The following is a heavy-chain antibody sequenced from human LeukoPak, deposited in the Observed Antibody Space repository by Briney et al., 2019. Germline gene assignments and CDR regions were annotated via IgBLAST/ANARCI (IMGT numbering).Heavy chain of an antibody. V-gene: IGHV3-21*01. CDR3: PRAYSERYGLGYYYMDV. Sequence: GGSLRLSCAASGFTFSSYSMNWVRQAPGKGLEWVSSISSSSSYIYYADSVKGRFTISRDNAKKSVYLQMNSLRAEDTAVYYCPRAYSERYGLGYYYMDVWGKGTTVTISS. J-gene: IGHJ6*03. CDR1: GFTFSSYS. D-gene: IGHD1-26*01. CDR2: ISSSSSYI.